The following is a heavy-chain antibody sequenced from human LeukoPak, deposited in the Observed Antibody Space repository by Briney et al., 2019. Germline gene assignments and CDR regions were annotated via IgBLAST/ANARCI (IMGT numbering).Heavy chain of an antibody. CDR2: ISGSGGST. Sequence: GGSLKLSCAASAFTFSTYAMSWVRQAPGKGLEWVSAISGSGGSTHYADSVKGRFTISRDNSKNTLYLQMNSLRAEDTAVYYCARGRGLIIPLDYWGQGTLVTVSS. D-gene: IGHD3-10*01. CDR3: ARGRGLIIPLDY. CDR1: AFTFSTYA. V-gene: IGHV3-23*01. J-gene: IGHJ4*02.